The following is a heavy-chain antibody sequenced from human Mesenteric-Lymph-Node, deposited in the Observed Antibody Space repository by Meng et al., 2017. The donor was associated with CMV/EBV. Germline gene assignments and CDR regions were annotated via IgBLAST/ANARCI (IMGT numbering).Heavy chain of an antibody. CDR2: INPNSGGT. CDR3: ARPLYYYDSSGYERRDAFDI. V-gene: IGHV1-2*02. D-gene: IGHD3-22*01. Sequence: ASVKVSCKASGYTFTGYYMHWVRQAPGQGLEWMGWINPNSGGTNYAQKFQGRVTMTRDTSISTAYMELSRLRSDDTAVYYCARPLYYYDSSGYERRDAFDIWGQGTMVTV. J-gene: IGHJ3*02. CDR1: GYTFTGYY.